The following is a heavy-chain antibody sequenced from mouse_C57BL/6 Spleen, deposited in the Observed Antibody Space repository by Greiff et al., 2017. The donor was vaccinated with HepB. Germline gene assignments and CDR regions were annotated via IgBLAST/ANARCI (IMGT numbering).Heavy chain of an antibody. V-gene: IGHV1-50*01. CDR1: GYTFTSYW. J-gene: IGHJ1*03. CDR3: ARGEGNYWYFDV. CDR2: IDPSDSYT. Sequence: QVQLQQPGAELVKPGASVKLSCKASGYTFTSYWMQWVKQRPGQGLEWIGEIDPSDSYTNYNQKFKGKATLTVDTSSSTAYMQLSSLTSEDSAVYYCARGEGNYWYFDVWGTGTTVTVSS. D-gene: IGHD2-1*01.